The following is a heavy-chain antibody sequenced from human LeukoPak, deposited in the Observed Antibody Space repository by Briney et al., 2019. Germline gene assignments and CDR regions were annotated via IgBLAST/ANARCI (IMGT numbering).Heavy chain of an antibody. V-gene: IGHV1-46*01. CDR2: INPSGGST. D-gene: IGHD5-12*01. Sequence: GASVKVSCKASGYTFTSYGISWVRQAPGQGLEWMGIINPSGGSTSYAQKFQGRVTMTRDMSTSTVYMELSSLRSEDTAVYYCASGQGWLRDDAFDIWGQGTMVTVSS. J-gene: IGHJ3*02. CDR1: GYTFTSYG. CDR3: ASGQGWLRDDAFDI.